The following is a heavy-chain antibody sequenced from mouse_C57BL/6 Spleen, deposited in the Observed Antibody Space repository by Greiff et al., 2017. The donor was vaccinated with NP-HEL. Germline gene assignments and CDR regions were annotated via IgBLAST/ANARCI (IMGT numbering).Heavy chain of an antibody. J-gene: IGHJ3*01. Sequence: VQRVESGAELVRPGTSVKVSCKASGYAFTNYLIEWVKQRPGQGLEWIGVINPGSGGTNYNEKFKGKATLTADKSSSTAYMQLSSLTSEDSAVYFCARAPVYYGYDGAYWGQGTLVTVSA. CDR1: GYAFTNYL. CDR3: ARAPVYYGYDGAY. CDR2: INPGSGGT. D-gene: IGHD2-2*01. V-gene: IGHV1-54*01.